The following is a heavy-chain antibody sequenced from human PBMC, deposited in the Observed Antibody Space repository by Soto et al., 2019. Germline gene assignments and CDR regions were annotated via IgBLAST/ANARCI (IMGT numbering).Heavy chain of an antibody. CDR2: ISAYNGNT. CDR1: GYTFTSYG. CDR3: ARTKSRTIRITMIVVYDY. V-gene: IGHV1-18*01. D-gene: IGHD3-22*01. J-gene: IGHJ4*02. Sequence: GASVKVSCKASGYTFTSYGISWVRQAPGQGLEWMGWISAYNGNTNYAQKLQGRVTMTTDTSTSTAYMELRSLRSDDTAVYYCARTKSRTIRITMIVVYDYWGQGILVTVSS.